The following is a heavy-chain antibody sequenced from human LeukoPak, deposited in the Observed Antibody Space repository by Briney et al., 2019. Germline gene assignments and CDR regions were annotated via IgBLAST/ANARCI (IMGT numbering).Heavy chain of an antibody. J-gene: IGHJ3*01. CDR2: IHHNGGT. Sequence: SETLSLTCTVSGGSIRSSSYNWGWIRQPPGKGLGWIGSIHHNGGTYYSPSFKSRVTISVDTSKNQFSLKLSSVTAADTAVYFCARRSVVATINAAFDVWGQGTMVIVSS. V-gene: IGHV4-39*01. CDR1: GGSIRSSSYN. CDR3: ARRSVVATINAAFDV. D-gene: IGHD5-12*01.